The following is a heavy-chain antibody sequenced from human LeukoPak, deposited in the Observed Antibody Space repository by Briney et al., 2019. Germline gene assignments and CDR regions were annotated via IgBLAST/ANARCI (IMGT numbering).Heavy chain of an antibody. CDR2: IYYSGST. D-gene: IGHD3-9*01. CDR3: VYSGVLRYFDWSLNWFDP. J-gene: IGHJ5*02. V-gene: IGHV4-39*07. CDR1: GGSISSSSYY. Sequence: SETLSLTCTVSGGSISSSSYYWGWIRQPPGKGLEWIGSIYYSGSTYYNPSLKSRVTISVDTSKNQFSLKLSSVTAADTAVYYCVYSGVLRYFDWSLNWFDPWGQGTLVTVSS.